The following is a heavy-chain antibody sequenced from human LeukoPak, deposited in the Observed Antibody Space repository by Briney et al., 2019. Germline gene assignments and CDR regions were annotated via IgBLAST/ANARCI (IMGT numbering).Heavy chain of an antibody. CDR3: ARHPRTQSWFGETLHYYYYMDV. D-gene: IGHD3-10*01. Sequence: SETLSLTCSVSGGTISSSSYYWGLIRQPPGKGSEWIGSIYYGGNTHFNPSLKSRVTISVDTSKNQFSLRLSSVTAADTAVYYCARHPRTQSWFGETLHYYYYMDVWGRGTTVTVSS. V-gene: IGHV4-39*01. CDR2: IYYGGNT. CDR1: GGTISSSSYY. J-gene: IGHJ6*03.